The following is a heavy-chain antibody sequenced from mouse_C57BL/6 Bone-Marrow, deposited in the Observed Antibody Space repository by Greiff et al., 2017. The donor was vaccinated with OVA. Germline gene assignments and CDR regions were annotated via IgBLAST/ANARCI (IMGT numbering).Heavy chain of an antibody. Sequence: QVQLQQSGAELVKPGASVKLSCKASGYTFTSYWMQWVKQRPGQGLEWIGEIDPSDSYTNYNQKFKGKATLTVDTSSSTAYMQLSSLTSEDSAVYYCAREGSRTPFAYGGQGTLVTVSA. V-gene: IGHV1-50*01. CDR3: AREGSRTPFAY. D-gene: IGHD1-1*01. CDR2: IDPSDSYT. J-gene: IGHJ3*01. CDR1: GYTFTSYW.